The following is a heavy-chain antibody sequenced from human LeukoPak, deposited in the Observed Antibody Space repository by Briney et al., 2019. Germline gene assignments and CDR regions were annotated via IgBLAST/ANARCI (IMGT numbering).Heavy chain of an antibody. CDR3: TKERNAFDV. CDR1: GFTFSSYG. V-gene: IGHV3-30*02. CDR2: IRYDGTNQ. J-gene: IGHJ3*01. Sequence: PGGSLRLSCAASGFTFSSYGMHWVRQAPGKGLEWVAFIRYDGTNQYYADSAKGRFTISRDNSKNTLYLHMSSLRAEDTAIYYCTKERNAFDVWGQGTMVTVSS.